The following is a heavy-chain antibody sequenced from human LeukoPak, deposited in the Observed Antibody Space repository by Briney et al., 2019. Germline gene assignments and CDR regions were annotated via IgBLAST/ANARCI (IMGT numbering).Heavy chain of an antibody. CDR1: CGSISSSSYY. CDR2: IYYSGST. J-gene: IGHJ4*02. Sequence: PSETLSLTCTFSCGSISSSSYYWGWIRQPPGKGLEWIGSIYYSGSTYYNPSLKSRVTISVDTSKNPFSLKLSSVTAADTAVYYCARDGIYDIHRGRDYWGQGTLVTVSS. V-gene: IGHV4-39*07. D-gene: IGHD3-9*01. CDR3: ARDGIYDIHRGRDY.